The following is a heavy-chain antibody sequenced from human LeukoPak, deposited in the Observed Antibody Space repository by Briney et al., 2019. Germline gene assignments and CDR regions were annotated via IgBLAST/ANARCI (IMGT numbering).Heavy chain of an antibody. CDR3: TTSTTPPFYYYDSSGYYYVDWYFDL. V-gene: IGHV3-15*01. D-gene: IGHD3-22*01. CDR2: IKSKTDGGTT. J-gene: IGHJ2*01. CDR1: GFTFSNAW. Sequence: GGSLRLSCAASGFTFSNAWMSWVRQAPGKGLEWVGRIKSKTDGGTTDYAAPVEGRFTISRDDSKNTLYLQMNSLKTEDTAVYYCTTSTTPPFYYYDSSGYYYVDWYFDLWGRGTLVTVSS.